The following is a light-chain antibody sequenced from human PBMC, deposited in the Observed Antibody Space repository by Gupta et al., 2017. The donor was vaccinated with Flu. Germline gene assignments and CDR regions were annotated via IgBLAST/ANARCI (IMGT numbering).Light chain of an antibody. CDR3: EAWDDSRNGQV. CDR1: SSNIGRNA. V-gene: IGLV1-36*01. CDR2: YDD. J-gene: IGLJ3*02. Sequence: QSVLTQPPSLSAAPRQRVTISCSGSSSNIGRNAVNWYQHLPGKAPKLLVFYDDLLPAGISDRFSASKSGTSASLVISGLQSEDEADYYCEAWDDSRNGQVFGGGTKLTVL.